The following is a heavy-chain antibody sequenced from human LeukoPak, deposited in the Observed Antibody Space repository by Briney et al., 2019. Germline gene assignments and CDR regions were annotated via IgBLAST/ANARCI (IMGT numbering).Heavy chain of an antibody. CDR2: IRSKANSYAT. V-gene: IGHV3-73*01. Sequence: GGSLKLSCAAAGFAFSGSAMHWVRQASGKGLEWVGRIRSKANSYATAYAASVKGRFTISRDDSKNTAYLQMNSLKTEDTAVYYCTRGPVYYYDSSGYYDDYWGQGTLATVSS. CDR1: GFAFSGSA. CDR3: TRGPVYYYDSSGYYDDY. J-gene: IGHJ4*02. D-gene: IGHD3-22*01.